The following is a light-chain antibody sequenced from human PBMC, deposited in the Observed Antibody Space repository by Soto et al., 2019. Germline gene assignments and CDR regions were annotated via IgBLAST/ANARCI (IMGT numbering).Light chain of an antibody. V-gene: IGLV4-69*01. Sequence: QSVLTQSPSASASLGASVKLTCTLSSGHSNYAIAWHQQQPEKGPRYLMKLNSDGSHTKGDGIPDRFSGSSSGAERYLTISSLQSEDEADYYCQTWDTGSVFGGGTKVTVL. CDR1: SGHSNYA. J-gene: IGLJ2*01. CDR3: QTWDTGSV. CDR2: LNSDGSH.